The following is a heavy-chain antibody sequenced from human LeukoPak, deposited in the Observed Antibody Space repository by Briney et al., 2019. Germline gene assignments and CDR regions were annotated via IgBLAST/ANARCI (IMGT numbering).Heavy chain of an antibody. CDR3: ASTNMDV. CDR1: GGSFSSYY. Sequence: SETLSLTCAVYGGSFSSYYWSWIRQPPGKGLEWLGEINHSGSTNYNPSLKSRVTISVDTSKNQFSLKLNSVTAADTAVYYCASTNMDVWGKGTTVTVSS. CDR2: INHSGST. J-gene: IGHJ6*03. D-gene: IGHD1-26*01. V-gene: IGHV4-34*01.